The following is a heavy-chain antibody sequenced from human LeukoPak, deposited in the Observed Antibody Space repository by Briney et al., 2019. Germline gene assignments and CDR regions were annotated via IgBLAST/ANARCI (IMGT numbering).Heavy chain of an antibody. D-gene: IGHD3-10*01. CDR2: INHSGST. J-gene: IGHJ6*02. CDR1: GGSFSGYY. Sequence: SETLSFTCAVYGGSFSGYYWSWIRQPPGKGLEWIGEINHSGSTNYNPSLKSRVTISVDTSKNQFSLKLSSVTAADTAVYYCARGPRPVYYYGSGSYLPYYGMDVWGQGTTVTVSS. V-gene: IGHV4-34*01. CDR3: ARGPRPVYYYGSGSYLPYYGMDV.